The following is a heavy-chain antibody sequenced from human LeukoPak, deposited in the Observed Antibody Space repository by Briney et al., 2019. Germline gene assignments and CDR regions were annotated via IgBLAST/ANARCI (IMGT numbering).Heavy chain of an antibody. CDR1: GFTFSSYE. Sequence: GGSLRLSCAASGFTFSSYEMNWVRQAPGKGLEWVSYISSGGSTMNYADSVKGRFTISRDNAKKSLYLQMNSLRAEDTAVYYCARNATGDSGYWGQGTLVTVSS. CDR3: ARNATGDSGY. J-gene: IGHJ4*02. CDR2: ISSGGSTM. D-gene: IGHD2-15*01. V-gene: IGHV3-48*03.